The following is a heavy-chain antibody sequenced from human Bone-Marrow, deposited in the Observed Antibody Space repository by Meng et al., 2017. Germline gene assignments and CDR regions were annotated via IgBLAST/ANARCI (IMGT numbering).Heavy chain of an antibody. J-gene: IGHJ3*01. CDR3: TRDSWGYMPPNTFDV. CDR1: GFTFRDYS. Sequence: GGSLRLSCTPSGFTFRDYSISWFRQAPGKGLEWVGIIRHKVYGEATDYAASVRGRFTISRDDSISIAYLEMNNLKTEDTAIYYCTRDSWGYMPPNTFDVWGQGTMVTVSS. CDR2: IRHKVYGEAT. D-gene: IGHD5-12*01. V-gene: IGHV3-49*03.